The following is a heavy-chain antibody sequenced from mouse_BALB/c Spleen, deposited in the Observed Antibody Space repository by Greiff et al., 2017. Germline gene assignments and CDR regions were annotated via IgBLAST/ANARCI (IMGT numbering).Heavy chain of an antibody. CDR2: IDPANGNT. Sequence: EVQLQQSGAELVKPGASVKLSCTASGFNIKDTYMHWVKQRPEQGLEWIGRIDPANGNTKYDPKFQGKATITADTSSNTAYLQPSSLTSEDTAVYYCARLTGDWYFDVWGAGTTVTVSS. V-gene: IGHV14-3*02. D-gene: IGHD4-1*01. J-gene: IGHJ1*01. CDR3: ARLTGDWYFDV. CDR1: GFNIKDTY.